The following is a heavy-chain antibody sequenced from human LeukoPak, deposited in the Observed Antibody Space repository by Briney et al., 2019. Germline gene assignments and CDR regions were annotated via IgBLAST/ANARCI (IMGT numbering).Heavy chain of an antibody. D-gene: IGHD1-7*01. CDR2: TSYDGTNK. J-gene: IGHJ6*02. CDR1: GFFFSSYG. Sequence: GRSLRLSCAASGFFFSSYGMHWVRRAPGKGREWVAGTSYDGTNKFYGDSVKGRFTISRDNSQNTLCLQMDSLRAEDTAVYYCAKSTRVNSRDYGMDVWGQGTTVTVFS. V-gene: IGHV3-30*18. CDR3: AKSTRVNSRDYGMDV.